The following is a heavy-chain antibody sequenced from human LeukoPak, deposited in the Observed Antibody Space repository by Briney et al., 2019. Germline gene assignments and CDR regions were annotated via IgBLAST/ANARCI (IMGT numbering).Heavy chain of an antibody. V-gene: IGHV4-34*01. CDR2: INHSGST. J-gene: IGHJ4*02. D-gene: IGHD6-13*01. Sequence: PSETLSLTCAVYGGSFSGYYWSWIRQPPGKGLEWIGEINHSGSTNYNPSLKSRVTISVDTSKNQLSLKLSFVTAADTAVYYCARGRRFTYSSSWYNYWGQGTLVTVSS. CDR3: ARGRRFTYSSSWYNY. CDR1: GGSFSGYY.